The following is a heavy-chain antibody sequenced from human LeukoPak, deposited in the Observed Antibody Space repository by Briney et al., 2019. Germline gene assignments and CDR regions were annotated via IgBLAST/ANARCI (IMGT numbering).Heavy chain of an antibody. J-gene: IGHJ3*02. CDR2: IWYDGSNK. V-gene: IGHV3-33*06. CDR3: AKDHCEYYYDSSGCYDAFDI. D-gene: IGHD3-22*01. CDR1: GFTFSSYG. Sequence: GGSLRLSCAASGFTFSSYGMHWVRQASGKGLEWVAVIWYDGSNKYYADSVKGRFTISRDNSKNTLYLQMNSLRAEDTAVYYCAKDHCEYYYDSSGCYDAFDIWGQGTMVTVSS.